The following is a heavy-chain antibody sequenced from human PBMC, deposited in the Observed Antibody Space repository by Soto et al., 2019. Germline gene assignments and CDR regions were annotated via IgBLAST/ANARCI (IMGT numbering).Heavy chain of an antibody. V-gene: IGHV1-18*01. CDR1: GYTFTSYD. CDR2: ISAYNGNT. Sequence: ASVKVSCKASGYTFTSYDINWVRQATGQGLEWMGWISAYNGNTNYAQKLQGRVTMTTDTSTSTAYMELRSLRSDDTAVYYCARGSAAGRINWFDPWGQGTLVTVSS. D-gene: IGHD6-13*01. J-gene: IGHJ5*02. CDR3: ARGSAAGRINWFDP.